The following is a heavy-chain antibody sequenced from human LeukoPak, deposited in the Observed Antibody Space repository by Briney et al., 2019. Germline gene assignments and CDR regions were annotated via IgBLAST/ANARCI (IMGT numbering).Heavy chain of an antibody. CDR2: LYYSGST. D-gene: IGHD2-15*01. V-gene: IGHV4-39*01. Sequence: PSETLSLTCTVSGGSISSSSCYWGWIRQPPGKGLEGIGSLYYSGSTYYNPSLKSRVIISVDTSKNQFSLKLSSVTAADTAMYYCARLAYCSGGSCYSYYFDYWGQGTLVTVSS. CDR3: ARLAYCSGGSCYSYYFDY. CDR1: GGSISSSSCY. J-gene: IGHJ4*02.